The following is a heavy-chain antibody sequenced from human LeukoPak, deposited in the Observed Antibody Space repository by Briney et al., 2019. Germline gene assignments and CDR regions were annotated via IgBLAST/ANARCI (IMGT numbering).Heavy chain of an antibody. CDR3: ARKMRWPGYDY. J-gene: IGHJ4*02. CDR2: IYPDDSDT. CDR1: GYTFTNYW. V-gene: IGHV5-51*01. D-gene: IGHD4-23*01. Sequence: GESLKISCKGSGYTFTNYWVGWVRQMPGKGLEWMGIIYPDDSDTRYSPSFQGQVTISADKSISTAYLQWSSLKASDTAMYYCARKMRWPGYDYWGQGTLVTVSS.